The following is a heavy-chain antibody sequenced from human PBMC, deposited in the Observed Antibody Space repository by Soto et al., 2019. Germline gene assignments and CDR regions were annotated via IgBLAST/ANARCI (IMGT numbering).Heavy chain of an antibody. CDR3: ARQLWAKGPSLYYFDY. J-gene: IGHJ4*02. CDR1: GGSISSSSYY. Sequence: QLQLQESGPGLVKPSETLSLTCTVSGGSISSSSYYWGWIRQPPGKGLEWIGSIYYSGSTYYNPSLTSRVTISVDTSKNQFSLKLSSVTAADTAVYYCARQLWAKGPSLYYFDYWGQGTLVTVSS. V-gene: IGHV4-39*01. CDR2: IYYSGST. D-gene: IGHD1-26*01.